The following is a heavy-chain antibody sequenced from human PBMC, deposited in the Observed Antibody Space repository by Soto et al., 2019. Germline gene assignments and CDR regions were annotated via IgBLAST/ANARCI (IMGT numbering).Heavy chain of an antibody. CDR2: ISHSGSST. D-gene: IGHD3-10*01. CDR3: AKGSWVHHGSEGGNWLDP. J-gene: IGHJ5*02. CDR1: GGTFSNYA. V-gene: IGHV3-23*01. Sequence: EVQLLESGGGSVQPGGSLRLSCAASGGTFSNYAMNWVRQAPGKGLEWVSGISHSGSSTYYEDSVKGRFTISRDNSKHTLYLQMHSLRAEDTAVYYCAKGSWVHHGSEGGNWLDPWGQGTLVTVSS.